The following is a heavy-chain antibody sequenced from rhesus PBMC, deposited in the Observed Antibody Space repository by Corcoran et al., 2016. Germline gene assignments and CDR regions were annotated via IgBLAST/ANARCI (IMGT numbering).Heavy chain of an antibody. CDR3: AKGGWGDLFDY. CDR1: GYSFTSYW. Sequence: EVQLVQSGAEVKRPGESLKISCKTSGYSFTSYWISWVRQMPGKGLEWMGAIDPSDSDTRYNPSFQCQVTISADKSISPAYLQWSRLKASDTATYYCAKGGWGDLFDYWGQGVLVTVSS. D-gene: IGHD3-34*01. J-gene: IGHJ4*01. V-gene: IGHV5-20*01. CDR2: IDPSDSDT.